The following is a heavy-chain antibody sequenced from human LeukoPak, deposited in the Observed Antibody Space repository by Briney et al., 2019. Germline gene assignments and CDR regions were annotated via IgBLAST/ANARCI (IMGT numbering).Heavy chain of an antibody. V-gene: IGHV4-30-4*01. J-gene: IGHJ6*02. CDR2: IYYSGST. CDR1: GGSISSGDYY. D-gene: IGHD3-10*01. CDR3: AREVVRGYYYYGMDV. Sequence: SETLSLTCTVSGGSISSGDYYWSWIRQPPGKGLEGIGYIYYSGSTYYNPSLKSRVTISVDTSKNQFSLKLSSVTAADTAVYYCAREVVRGYYYYGMDVWGQGTTVTVSS.